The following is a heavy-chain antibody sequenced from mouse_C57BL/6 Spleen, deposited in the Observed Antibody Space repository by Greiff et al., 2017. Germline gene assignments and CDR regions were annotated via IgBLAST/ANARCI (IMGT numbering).Heavy chain of an antibody. CDR1: GYAFSSYW. Sequence: QVQLKQSGAELVKPGASVKISCKASGYAFSSYWMNWVKQRPGKGLEWIGQIYPGDGDTNYNGKFKGKATLTADKSSSTAYMQLSSLTSEDSAVYFCARCTTVNYFDYWGQGTTLTVSS. V-gene: IGHV1-80*01. J-gene: IGHJ2*01. D-gene: IGHD1-1*01. CDR2: IYPGDGDT. CDR3: ARCTTVNYFDY.